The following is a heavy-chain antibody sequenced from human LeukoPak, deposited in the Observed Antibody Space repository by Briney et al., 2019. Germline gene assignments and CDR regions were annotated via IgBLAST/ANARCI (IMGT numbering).Heavy chain of an antibody. J-gene: IGHJ3*01. Sequence: GGSLRLSCAASGFTFRSYGMHWVRQAPGKGLEWVAGIRYDGSQKYYADSVKGRFTISRDDSRSTLNLQMNSLRAEDTAVYYCARGAYTGFDVWGQGTVVTVSS. V-gene: IGHV3-33*01. D-gene: IGHD5-12*01. CDR1: GFTFRSYG. CDR3: ARGAYTGFDV. CDR2: IRYDGSQK.